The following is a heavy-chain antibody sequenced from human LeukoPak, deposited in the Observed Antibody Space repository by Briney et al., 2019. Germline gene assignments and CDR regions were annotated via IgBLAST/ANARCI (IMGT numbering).Heavy chain of an antibody. J-gene: IGHJ4*02. CDR3: ASTIFGVVIFDY. V-gene: IGHV3-20*04. CDR1: GFTFDDYG. Sequence: PGGSLRLSCAASGFTFDDYGMSWVRQAPGKGLEWVSGINWNGGSTGYTDSVKGRFTISRGNAKNSLYLQMNSLRAEDTAVYYCASTIFGVVIFDYWGQGTLVTVSS. CDR2: INWNGGST. D-gene: IGHD3-3*01.